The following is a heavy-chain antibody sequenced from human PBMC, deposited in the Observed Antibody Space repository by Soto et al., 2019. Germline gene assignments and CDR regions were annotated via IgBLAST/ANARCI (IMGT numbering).Heavy chain of an antibody. J-gene: IGHJ6*02. CDR2: IYYSGST. Sequence: SETLSLTCTVSCGSISSYYWSWIRQPPGKGLEWIGYIYYSGSTNYNPSLKSRVTIPVDTSKNQFSLKLSSVTAADTAVYYCARGPTTEVYYYYGMDVWGQGTTVTVSS. D-gene: IGHD5-12*01. CDR3: ARGPTTEVYYYYGMDV. V-gene: IGHV4-59*01. CDR1: CGSISSYY.